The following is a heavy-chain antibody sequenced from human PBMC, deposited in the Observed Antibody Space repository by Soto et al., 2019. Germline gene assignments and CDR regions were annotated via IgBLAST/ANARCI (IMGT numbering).Heavy chain of an antibody. V-gene: IGHV3-23*01. CDR2: ISGSGGST. CDR1: GFTFSSYA. J-gene: IGHJ4*02. CDR3: AKDSYYDSSGYPTPGDY. D-gene: IGHD3-22*01. Sequence: PGGSLRLSCAASGFTFSSYAMSWVRQAPGKGLEWVSAISGSGGSTYYADSVKGRFTISRDNSKNTLYLQMNSLRAEDTAVYYCAKDSYYDSSGYPTPGDYWGQGTLVTVSS.